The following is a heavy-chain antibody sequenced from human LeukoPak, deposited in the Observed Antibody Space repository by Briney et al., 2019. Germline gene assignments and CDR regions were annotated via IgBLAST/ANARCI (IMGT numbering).Heavy chain of an antibody. D-gene: IGHD3-10*01. CDR2: IYSGGST. V-gene: IGHV3-66*01. CDR1: GITVTSNH. J-gene: IGHJ4*02. Sequence: PGGSLRLSCAASGITVTSNHMSWVRQAPGKELEWVSVIYSGGSTYYADSVKGRFTISRDNSKNTLYLQMDSLRTEDTAVYFCAKLYHYGYINWGQGTLVTVSS. CDR3: AKLYHYGYIN.